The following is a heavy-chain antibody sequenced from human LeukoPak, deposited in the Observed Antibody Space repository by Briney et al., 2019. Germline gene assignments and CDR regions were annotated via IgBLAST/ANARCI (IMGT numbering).Heavy chain of an antibody. J-gene: IGHJ5*02. Sequence: SETLSLTCTVSGGSISSDSWTWIRRPAGKGLEWIGRLCTSGSTNRGSIKHNPSLKSRVAMSVDTSKNQFSLKLSSVTAADTAVYYCARVPYGSGSRFDPWGQGTLVTVSS. CDR1: GGSISSDS. CDR3: ARVPYGSGSRFDP. V-gene: IGHV4-4*07. D-gene: IGHD3-10*01. CDR2: LCTSGST.